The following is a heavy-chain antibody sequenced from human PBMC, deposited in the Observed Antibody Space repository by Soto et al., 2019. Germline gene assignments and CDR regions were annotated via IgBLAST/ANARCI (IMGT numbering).Heavy chain of an antibody. Sequence: SVKVSCKASGGTFSSYAISWVRQAPGQGLEWMGGITPIFGTANYAQKFQGRVTITADESTSTAYMELSSLRSEDTAVYYCASRLITIFGVVTRYYYGMDVWGQGTTVTVSS. D-gene: IGHD3-3*01. J-gene: IGHJ6*02. CDR1: GGTFSSYA. V-gene: IGHV1-69*13. CDR3: ASRLITIFGVVTRYYYGMDV. CDR2: ITPIFGTA.